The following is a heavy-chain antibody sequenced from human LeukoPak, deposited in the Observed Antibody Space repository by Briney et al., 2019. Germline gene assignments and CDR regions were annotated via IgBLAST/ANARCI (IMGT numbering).Heavy chain of an antibody. CDR2: IIPIFGTA. V-gene: IGHV1-69*05. CDR1: GGTFSSYA. D-gene: IGHD3-9*01. J-gene: IGHJ4*02. CDR3: ARDHDILTGYLDY. Sequence: SVKVSCKASGGTFSSYAISWVRQAPGQGLEWMGGIIPIFGTANYAQKFQGRVTITTDESTSTAYMELSSLRSEDTAVYYCARDHDILTGYLDYWGQGTLVTASS.